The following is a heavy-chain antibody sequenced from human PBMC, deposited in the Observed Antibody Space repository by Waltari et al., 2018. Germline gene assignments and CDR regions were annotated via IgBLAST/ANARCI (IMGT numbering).Heavy chain of an antibody. CDR1: GFTFSSYS. CDR2: ISSSSSYI. Sequence: EVQLVESGGGLVKPGGSLRLSCAASGFTFSSYSMNWVRQAPGKGLEWVSSISSSSSYIYYADSVKGRFTISRDNAKNSLYLQMNSLRAEDTAVYYCARANVEYQLPIDYWGQGTLVTVSS. V-gene: IGHV3-21*01. J-gene: IGHJ4*02. CDR3: ARANVEYQLPIDY. D-gene: IGHD2-2*01.